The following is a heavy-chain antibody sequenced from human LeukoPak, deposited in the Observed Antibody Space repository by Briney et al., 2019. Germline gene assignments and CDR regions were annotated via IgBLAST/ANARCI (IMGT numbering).Heavy chain of an antibody. V-gene: IGHV3-11*06. D-gene: IGHD6-13*01. CDR2: ISSSSSYT. Sequence: KPGGSLRLSCAASGFTFSDYYMSWIRQAPGKGLEGVSYISSSSSYTNYADSVKGRFTISRDNAKNSLYLQMNSLRAEDTAVYYCARDGYSSSWYWFDYWGQGTLVTVSS. CDR3: ARDGYSSSWYWFDY. CDR1: GFTFSDYY. J-gene: IGHJ4*02.